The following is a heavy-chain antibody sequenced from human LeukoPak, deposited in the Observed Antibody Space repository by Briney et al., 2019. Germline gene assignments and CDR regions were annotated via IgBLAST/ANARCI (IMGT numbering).Heavy chain of an antibody. V-gene: IGHV5-51*01. CDR1: GYSFTSYW. J-gene: IGHJ4*02. CDR3: ARHYDDEVYYFDY. CDR2: IYPGDSDT. Sequence: GESLKISCKGSGYSFTSYWIGWVRQMPGKGLGWMGIIYPGDSDTRYSPSFQGQVTISADKSISTAYLQWSSLKASDTAMYYCARHYDDEVYYFDYWGRGTLVTVSS. D-gene: IGHD3-3*01.